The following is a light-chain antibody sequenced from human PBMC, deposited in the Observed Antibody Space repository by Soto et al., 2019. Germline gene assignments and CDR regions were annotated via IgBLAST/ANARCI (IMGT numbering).Light chain of an antibody. Sequence: QTVVTQESSFSVSPGGTVTLTCGLIAGSGSTANTPNWYQQTPGQAPRTLIYSTSTRSSGVPDRFSGSILGNKAALTITGAQADDESDYYCALFMGNGISVFGTGTKVTVL. V-gene: IGLV8-61*01. J-gene: IGLJ1*01. CDR2: STS. CDR3: ALFMGNGISV. CDR1: AGSGSTANT.